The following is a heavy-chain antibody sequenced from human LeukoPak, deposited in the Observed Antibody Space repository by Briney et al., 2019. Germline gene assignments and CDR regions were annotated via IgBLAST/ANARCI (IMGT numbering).Heavy chain of an antibody. CDR2: IYYSGSP. CDR1: GGSISSYY. CDR3: ARDSERYYYGSGSDNWFDP. D-gene: IGHD3-10*01. V-gene: IGHV4-59*01. J-gene: IGHJ5*02. Sequence: SETLSLTCTVSGGSISSYYWSWIRQPPGKGLEWIGYIYYSGSPNYNPSLKSRVTISVDTSKNQFSLKLSSVTAADTAVYYCARDSERYYYGSGSDNWFDPWGQGTLVTVSS.